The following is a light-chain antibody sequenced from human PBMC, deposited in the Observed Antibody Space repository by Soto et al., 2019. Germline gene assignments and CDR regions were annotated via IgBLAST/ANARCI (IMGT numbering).Light chain of an antibody. CDR3: QQYGSSPLT. V-gene: IGKV3-20*01. CDR1: QRVSSSY. CDR2: GAS. Sequence: EIVLTQSPGTLSLSPGERATLSCRASQRVSSSYLAWYQQKPGQAPRLLIYGASSRATGIPDRFSGSGSGTDFSLTINSLEPEDFAVYYCQQYGSSPLTFGGGTKVEIK. J-gene: IGKJ4*01.